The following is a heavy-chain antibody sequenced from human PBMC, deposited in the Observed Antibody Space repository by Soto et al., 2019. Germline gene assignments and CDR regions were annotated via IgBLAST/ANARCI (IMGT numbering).Heavy chain of an antibody. CDR2: IDPNSGAT. D-gene: IGHD3-16*01. Sequence: ALVKVSCKASGFTFTGYFIQWVRQAPRQGLEWVGYIDPNSGATKYAPRFQGRVTMTSDTSIRTAYMDLSNLRSDDTAVYYCARGGGIICAIELWGQGAPVTVSS. CDR3: ARGGGIICAIEL. CDR1: GFTFTGYF. V-gene: IGHV1-2*02. J-gene: IGHJ4*02.